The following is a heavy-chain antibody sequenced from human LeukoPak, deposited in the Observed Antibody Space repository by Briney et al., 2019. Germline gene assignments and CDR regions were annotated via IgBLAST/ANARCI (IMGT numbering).Heavy chain of an antibody. CDR2: ISGSGGST. Sequence: PGGSLRLSCAASGFTFSSYAMSWVRQAPGKGLEWVSAISGSGGSTYYADSVKGRFTISRDNSKNTLYLQMNSLRAEDTAVYYCAKDADGPYSSGWYNWFDPWGQGTLVTVSS. J-gene: IGHJ5*02. V-gene: IGHV3-23*01. D-gene: IGHD6-19*01. CDR3: AKDADGPYSSGWYNWFDP. CDR1: GFTFSSYA.